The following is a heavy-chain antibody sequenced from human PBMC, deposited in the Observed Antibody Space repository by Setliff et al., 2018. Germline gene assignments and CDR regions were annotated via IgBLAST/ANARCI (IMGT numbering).Heavy chain of an antibody. D-gene: IGHD3-3*01. Sequence: RLSCAASGFSFSSYAMSWVRQAPGKGLEWVSTIIGSGISTYYADSVQGRVTISGDNHKNTLHLQMNSLRVEDTAIYYCAKSPHDFWSGRVFFDYWGQGMLVTVSS. V-gene: IGHV3-23*01. J-gene: IGHJ4*01. CDR2: IIGSGIST. CDR1: GFSFSSYA. CDR3: AKSPHDFWSGRVFFDY.